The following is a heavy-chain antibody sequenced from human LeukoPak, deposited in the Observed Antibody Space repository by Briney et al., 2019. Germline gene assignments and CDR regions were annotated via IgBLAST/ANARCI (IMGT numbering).Heavy chain of an antibody. CDR1: GVSISSSNSY. CDR2: IYTSGST. J-gene: IGHJ4*02. V-gene: IGHV4-61*02. Sequence: SETLSLTCTVSGVSISSSNSYWGWIRQPPGKGLEWIGRIYTSGSTNYNPSLKSRVTISVDTSKNQFSLKLSSVTAADTAVYYCARYYYGSGSSYHIWGQGTLVTVSS. CDR3: ARYYYGSGSSYHI. D-gene: IGHD3-10*01.